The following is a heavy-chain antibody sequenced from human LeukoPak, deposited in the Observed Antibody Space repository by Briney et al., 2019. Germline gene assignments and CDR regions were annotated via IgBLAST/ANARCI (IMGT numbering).Heavy chain of an antibody. CDR2: IRYDGSNK. D-gene: IGHD6-13*01. CDR1: GFTFSSYG. CDR3: ARDLAAWNLIDY. J-gene: IGHJ4*02. V-gene: IGHV3-30*02. Sequence: GGSLRLSCAASGFTFSSYGMHWVRQAPGKGLEWVAFIRYDGSNKYYADSVKGRFTISRDNSKNTLYLQMNSLRAEDTAVYYCARDLAAWNLIDYWGQGTLVTVSS.